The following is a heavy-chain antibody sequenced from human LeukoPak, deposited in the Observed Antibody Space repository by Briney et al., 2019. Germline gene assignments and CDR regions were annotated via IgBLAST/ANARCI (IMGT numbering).Heavy chain of an antibody. V-gene: IGHV3-30*18. D-gene: IGHD2-21*02. CDR3: AKEIVVVTAMDDAFDI. Sequence: GGSLRPSCAASGFTFSSYGMHWVRQAPGKGLEWVAVISYDGSNKYYADSVKGRFTISRDNSKNTLYLQMNSLRAEDTAVYYCAKEIVVVTAMDDAFDIWGQGTMVTVSS. J-gene: IGHJ3*02. CDR2: ISYDGSNK. CDR1: GFTFSSYG.